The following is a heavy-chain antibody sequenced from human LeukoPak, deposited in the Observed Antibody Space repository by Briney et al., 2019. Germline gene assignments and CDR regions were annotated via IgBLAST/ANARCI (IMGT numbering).Heavy chain of an antibody. Sequence: SETLSLTCAVYGGSFSGYYWSWIRHPPGKGLEWIGEINHSGSTNYNPSLKSRVTISVDTSKNQFSLKLSSVTAADTAVYYCARVEVVVAATPGWFDPWGQGTLVTVSS. V-gene: IGHV4-34*01. CDR2: INHSGST. D-gene: IGHD2-15*01. CDR3: ARVEVVVAATPGWFDP. J-gene: IGHJ5*02. CDR1: GGSFSGYY.